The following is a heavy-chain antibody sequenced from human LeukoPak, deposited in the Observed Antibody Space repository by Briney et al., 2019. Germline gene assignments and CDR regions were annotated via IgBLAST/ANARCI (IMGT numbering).Heavy chain of an antibody. J-gene: IGHJ4*02. CDR3: ARACQPLGGLSFPDY. CDR1: GYTFTSYA. Sequence: ASVRVSCKASGYTFTSYAMNWVRQAPGQGLEWMGWINPNTGNPTYAQAFTGRFVFSLDTSVSTTYLQISSLKAEDTAVYYCARACQPLGGLSFPDYWGQGTLVTVSS. CDR2: INPNTGNP. V-gene: IGHV7-4-1*02. D-gene: IGHD3-16*02.